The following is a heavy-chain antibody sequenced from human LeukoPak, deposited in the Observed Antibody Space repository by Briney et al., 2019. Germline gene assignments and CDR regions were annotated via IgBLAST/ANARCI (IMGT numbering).Heavy chain of an antibody. CDR3: ARVYYGSEFSDLTYYFDN. Sequence: SQTLSLTCTVSGGSISSGGYYWSWIRQHPGKGLEWIGYIYYSGSTYYNPSLKSRVTISVDTSKNQFSLKLSSVTAADTAVYYWARVYYGSEFSDLTYYFDNWARGPRVTVPS. CDR1: GGSISSGGYY. J-gene: IGHJ4*02. CDR2: IYYSGST. D-gene: IGHD3-10*01. V-gene: IGHV4-31*03.